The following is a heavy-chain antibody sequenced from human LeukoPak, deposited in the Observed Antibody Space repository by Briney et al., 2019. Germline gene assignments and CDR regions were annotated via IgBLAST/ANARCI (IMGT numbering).Heavy chain of an antibody. J-gene: IGHJ4*02. CDR1: GFTFRSYS. D-gene: IGHD3-3*01. Sequence: PGGSLRLSCAASGFTFRSYSMNWVRQAPGKGLEWVSSISSSSSYIYYADSVKGRFTISRDNAKNSLYLQMNSLRAEDTAVYYCASEYTRFLEEDYWGQGTLVTVSS. CDR2: ISSSSSYI. V-gene: IGHV3-21*01. CDR3: ASEYTRFLEEDY.